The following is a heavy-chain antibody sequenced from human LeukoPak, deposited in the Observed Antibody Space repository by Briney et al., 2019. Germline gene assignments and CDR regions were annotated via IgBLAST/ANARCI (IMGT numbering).Heavy chain of an antibody. J-gene: IGHJ6*03. CDR1: GGAFISYA. CDR3: ARGGAAVLTYYYYYMDV. Sequence: SVKVSCKASGGAFISYAISWVRQAPGQGLEWMGGIIPIFGTANYAQKFQGRVTITTDESTSTAYMELSSLRSEDTAVYYCARGGAAVLTYYYYYMDVWGKGTTVTVSS. CDR2: IIPIFGTA. D-gene: IGHD6-13*01. V-gene: IGHV1-69*05.